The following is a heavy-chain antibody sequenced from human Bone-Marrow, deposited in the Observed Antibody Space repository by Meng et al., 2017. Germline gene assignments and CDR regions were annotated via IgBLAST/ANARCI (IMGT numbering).Heavy chain of an antibody. J-gene: IGHJ4*02. CDR1: GFTFSSYG. Sequence: GGSLRLSCAASGFTFSSYGMHWVRQAPGKGLEWVAVIWYDGSNKYYADSVKGRFTISRDNSKNTLYLQMNSLRAEDTAVYYCARQKDYYDSSEARNFDYWGQGTLVTVSS. V-gene: IGHV3-33*01. D-gene: IGHD3-22*01. CDR2: IWYDGSNK. CDR3: ARQKDYYDSSEARNFDY.